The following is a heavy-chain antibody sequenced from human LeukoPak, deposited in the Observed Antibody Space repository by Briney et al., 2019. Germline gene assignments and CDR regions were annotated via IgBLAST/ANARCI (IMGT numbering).Heavy chain of an antibody. CDR1: GFTFSSYW. D-gene: IGHD6-13*01. Sequence: PGGSLRLSCAASGFTFSSYWMSWVRQAPGKGLEWVANIKQDGSEKYYVDSVKGRFTIFRDNAKNSLYLQMNSLRAEDTAVYYCARDAPNSSSWSHNFDYWGQGTLVTVSS. J-gene: IGHJ4*02. CDR2: IKQDGSEK. CDR3: ARDAPNSSSWSHNFDY. V-gene: IGHV3-7*01.